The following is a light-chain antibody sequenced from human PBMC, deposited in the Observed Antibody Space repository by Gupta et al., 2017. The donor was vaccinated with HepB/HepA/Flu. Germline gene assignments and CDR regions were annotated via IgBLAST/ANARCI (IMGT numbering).Light chain of an antibody. Sequence: DIVMTQSPLSLPVTPGEPASISCRSSQSLVHSNGYNYVDWYLQKPGQSPQLLIYLGSNRASGVPDRFSGSGSGADFTLKISRGEADDVGVYYCRQALESPSTFGQGTXLEIK. CDR1: QSLVHSNGYNY. V-gene: IGKV2-28*01. CDR2: LGS. J-gene: IGKJ2*02. CDR3: RQALESPST.